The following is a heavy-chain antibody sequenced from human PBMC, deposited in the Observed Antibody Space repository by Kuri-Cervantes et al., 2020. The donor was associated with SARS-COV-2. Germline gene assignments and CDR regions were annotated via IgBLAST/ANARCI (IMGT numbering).Heavy chain of an antibody. J-gene: IGHJ4*02. CDR2: IYYSGST. D-gene: IGHD6-6*01. V-gene: IGHV4-59*12. CDR1: GGSISSYY. Sequence: GSLRLSCSVSGGSISSYYWSWIRQPPGKGLEWIGYIYYSGSTNYNPSLMSRLTISVDTSKNQFSLKLSSVTAADTAAYYCARGASIAARYYFDYWGQGTLVTVSS. CDR3: ARGASIAARYYFDY.